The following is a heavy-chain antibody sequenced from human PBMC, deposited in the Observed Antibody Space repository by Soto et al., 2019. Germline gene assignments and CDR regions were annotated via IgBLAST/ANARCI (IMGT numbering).Heavy chain of an antibody. Sequence: GWSLRLSCAASGFTFSSYGMHWVRQAPGKGLEWVTGILYDGSDKYYADSVKGRFTISRENSKNTLYLQMNSLRTEDSAVYYCAKAGGGFGDFVHHWGQGTPVTVSS. V-gene: IGHV3-30*18. CDR2: ILYDGSDK. CDR1: GFTFSSYG. D-gene: IGHD3-10*01. J-gene: IGHJ4*02. CDR3: AKAGGGFGDFVHH.